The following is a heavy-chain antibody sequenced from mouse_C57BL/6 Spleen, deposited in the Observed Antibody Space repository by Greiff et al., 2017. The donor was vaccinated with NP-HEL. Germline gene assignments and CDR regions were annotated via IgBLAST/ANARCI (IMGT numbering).Heavy chain of an antibody. CDR3: TTGDYGSSYYV. V-gene: IGHV14-4*01. CDR2: IDPENGDT. CDR1: GFNIKDDY. D-gene: IGHD1-1*01. Sequence: EVQLQQSGAELVRPGASVKLSCTASGFNIKDDYMHWVKQRPEQGLEWIGWIDPENGDTEYASKFQGKATITADTSSNTAYLQLSSLTSEDTAVYYCTTGDYGSSYYVWGTGTTVTVSS. J-gene: IGHJ1*03.